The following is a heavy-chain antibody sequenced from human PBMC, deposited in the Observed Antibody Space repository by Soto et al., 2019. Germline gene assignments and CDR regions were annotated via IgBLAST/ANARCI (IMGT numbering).Heavy chain of an antibody. D-gene: IGHD5-12*01. CDR2: IRGDGSDT. CDR3: ASSPVAIPGDY. CDR1: GFTFGAYC. J-gene: IGHJ4*02. Sequence: EVQLVESGGGLVQPGGSLRLSCAASGFTFGAYCMRWVRQGPGKGLEWVANIRGDGSDTYYLDSVKGRITISRDNGRNSLDLQMNSLRAEDTAVYHCASSPVAIPGDYWGQGTLVTVSS. V-gene: IGHV3-7*01.